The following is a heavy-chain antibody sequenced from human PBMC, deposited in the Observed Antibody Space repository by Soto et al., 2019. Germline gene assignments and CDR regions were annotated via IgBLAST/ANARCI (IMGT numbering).Heavy chain of an antibody. J-gene: IGHJ4*02. CDR1: GFSLSTSGVG. D-gene: IGHD3-9*01. CDR3: AHICRVFDWLLSRYYLDY. Sequence: QITLKEAGPTLVKPTQTLTLTCTFSGFSLSTSGVGVGWIRQPPGNALEWLALIFWDDDKRYSPSLKNRLTISKDTNQNQWGLSMAIIDPVDTTTYLCAHICRVFDWLLSRYYLDYWGQGTLFGVFS. CDR2: IFWDDDK. V-gene: IGHV2-5*02.